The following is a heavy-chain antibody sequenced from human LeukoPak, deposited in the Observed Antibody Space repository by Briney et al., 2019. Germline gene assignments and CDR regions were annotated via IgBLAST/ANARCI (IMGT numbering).Heavy chain of an antibody. CDR3: AKDQTKARYSGRFDY. Sequence: GGSLRLSCAASGFTFSSYSMNWVRQAPGKGLEWVSSISSSSSYIYYADSVKGRFTISRDNAKNSLYLQMNSLRAEDTAVYYCAKDQTKARYSGRFDYWGQGTLVTVSS. D-gene: IGHD1-1*01. J-gene: IGHJ4*02. CDR1: GFTFSSYS. CDR2: ISSSSSYI. V-gene: IGHV3-21*04.